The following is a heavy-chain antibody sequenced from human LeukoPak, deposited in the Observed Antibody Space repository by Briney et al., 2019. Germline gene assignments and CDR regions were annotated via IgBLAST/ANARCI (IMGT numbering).Heavy chain of an antibody. V-gene: IGHV5-51*01. J-gene: IGHJ4*02. CDR2: DSDT. D-gene: IGHD3-9*01. Sequence: DSDTRYSPSFQGQVTISADKSISTAYLQWSSLKASDTAMYYCARSTHYDILTGYYSYNFDYWGQGTLVTVSS. CDR3: ARSTHYDILTGYYSYNFDY.